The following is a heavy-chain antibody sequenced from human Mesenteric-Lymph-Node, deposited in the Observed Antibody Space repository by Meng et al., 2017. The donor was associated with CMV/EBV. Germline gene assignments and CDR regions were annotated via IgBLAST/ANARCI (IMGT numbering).Heavy chain of an antibody. V-gene: IGHV7-4-1*02. D-gene: IGHD3-22*01. Sequence: KVSCKASGYTFTSYAVTWVRHAPGQGLEWMGCINTKTGAPTYAQGFTGRFVFSLDTSVTTAYLQITSLKAEDAAVYYCARSSGSSEYWGQGTLVTVSS. CDR2: INTKTGAP. CDR3: ARSSGSSEY. CDR1: GYTFTSYA. J-gene: IGHJ4*02.